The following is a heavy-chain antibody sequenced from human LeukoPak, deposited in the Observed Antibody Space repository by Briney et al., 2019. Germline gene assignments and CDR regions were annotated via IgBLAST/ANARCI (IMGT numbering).Heavy chain of an antibody. CDR3: APAPSGSYGMDV. J-gene: IGHJ6*02. Sequence: GGSLRLSCAASGFTFSSYAMSWVRQAPGKGLEWVSSISVSGGNTYYADSVKGRFTISRDNSKNTLYLQMNSLGAEDTAVYYCAPAPSGSYGMDVWGQGTTVTVSS. D-gene: IGHD1-26*01. CDR2: ISVSGGNT. CDR1: GFTFSSYA. V-gene: IGHV3-23*01.